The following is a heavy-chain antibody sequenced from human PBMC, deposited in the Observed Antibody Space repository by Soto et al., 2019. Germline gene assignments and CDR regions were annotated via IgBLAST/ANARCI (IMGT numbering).Heavy chain of an antibody. Sequence: ASVKVSCKASGYTFTSYGISGVRQAPGRGLEWMGWISAYNGNKNYAQKLQGRVTMTTDTSTSTAYMELRSLRSDDTALYYCARGIIKIFGVVIPPGYWGQGTLVTVSS. D-gene: IGHD3-3*01. CDR3: ARGIIKIFGVVIPPGY. CDR1: GYTFTSYG. J-gene: IGHJ4*02. CDR2: ISAYNGNK. V-gene: IGHV1-18*04.